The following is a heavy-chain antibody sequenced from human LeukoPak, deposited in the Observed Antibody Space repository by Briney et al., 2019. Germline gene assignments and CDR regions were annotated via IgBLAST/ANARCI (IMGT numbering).Heavy chain of an antibody. CDR2: FDPEDGET. Sequence: ASVKVSCKVSGYTLTELSMHWVRQAPGKGLEWMGGFDPEDGETIYAQKFQVRVTMTEDTSTDTAYMELSSLRSEDRAVYSWATQIGYDSSGYDSGNWFDPWGQGTLVTVAS. CDR1: GYTLTELS. D-gene: IGHD3-22*01. CDR3: ATQIGYDSSGYDSGNWFDP. J-gene: IGHJ5*02. V-gene: IGHV1-24*01.